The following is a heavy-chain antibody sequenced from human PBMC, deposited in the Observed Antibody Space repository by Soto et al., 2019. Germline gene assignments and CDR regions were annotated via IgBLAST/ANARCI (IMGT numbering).Heavy chain of an antibody. CDR1: GGSISSSSYY. V-gene: IGHV4-39*01. J-gene: IGHJ4*02. CDR2: IYYSGST. D-gene: IGHD2-2*01. CDR3: ARLPYCSSTTCYFANY. Sequence: SETLSLTCTVSGGSISSSSYYWGWIHQPPGEGLEWIASIYYSGSTYYNPSLKSRVTISVDTSKNEFSLKLSSVTAADTAVYFCARLPYCSSTTCYFANYWGQGTLVTAPQ.